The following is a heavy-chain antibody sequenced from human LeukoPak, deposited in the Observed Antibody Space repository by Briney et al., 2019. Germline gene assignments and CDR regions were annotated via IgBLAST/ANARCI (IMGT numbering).Heavy chain of an antibody. D-gene: IGHD3-3*01. V-gene: IGHV3-48*01. Sequence: GGSLRLSCAASGFTFSSYSMNWVRQAPGKGLERVSYISSSSSTIYYADSVKGRFTISRDNAKNSLYLQMNSLRAEDTAVYYCARDQDDFWNGTFDYWGQGTLVTVSS. CDR1: GFTFSSYS. CDR3: ARDQDDFWNGTFDY. CDR2: ISSSSSTI. J-gene: IGHJ4*02.